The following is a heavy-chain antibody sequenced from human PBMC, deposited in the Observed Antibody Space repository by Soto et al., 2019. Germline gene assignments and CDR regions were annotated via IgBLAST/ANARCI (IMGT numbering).Heavy chain of an antibody. J-gene: IGHJ4*02. CDR3: ARELLEGATTLNWGPFDY. D-gene: IGHD1-26*01. Sequence: EVQLVESGGGLVHPGGSLRLSCAVSGFTLSDYWMTWIRQAPGRGLEWVANINQDGSEKYYVDSVRGRFTISRDNAKNSLYLQLNSLRAEDTAVYYCARELLEGATTLNWGPFDYWGQGTLVKASS. CDR2: INQDGSEK. V-gene: IGHV3-7*03. CDR1: GFTLSDYW.